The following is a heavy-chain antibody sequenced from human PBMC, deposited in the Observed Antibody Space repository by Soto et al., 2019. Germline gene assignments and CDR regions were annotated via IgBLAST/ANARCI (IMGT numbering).Heavy chain of an antibody. J-gene: IGHJ4*02. Sequence: PSETLSLTCTVSGGSISSGGYYWSWIRQHPVKGLEWIGYIYYSGSTYYNPSLKSRVTISVDTSKNQFSLKLSSVTAADTAVYYCARDSSGGSLYWGQGTLVTVSS. CDR2: IYYSGST. CDR1: GGSISSGGYY. D-gene: IGHD1-26*01. CDR3: ARDSSGGSLY. V-gene: IGHV4-31*03.